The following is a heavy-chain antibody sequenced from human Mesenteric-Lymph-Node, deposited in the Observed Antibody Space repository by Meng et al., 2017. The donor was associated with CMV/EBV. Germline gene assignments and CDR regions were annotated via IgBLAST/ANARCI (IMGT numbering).Heavy chain of an antibody. Sequence: ISGMRQAPGQGLEWMRWISAYNGTPNYAQQLQGRVTMTTDTSTSTAYMELRSLRSDDTAVYYCARHNPRGYCSGGSCYSFGWFDPWGQGTLVTVSS. D-gene: IGHD2-15*01. CDR3: ARHNPRGYCSGGSCYSFGWFDP. V-gene: IGHV1-18*01. CDR2: ISAYNGTP. J-gene: IGHJ5*02.